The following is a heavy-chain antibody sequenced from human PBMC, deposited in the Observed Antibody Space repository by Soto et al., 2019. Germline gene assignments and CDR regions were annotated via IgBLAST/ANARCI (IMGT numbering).Heavy chain of an antibody. D-gene: IGHD3-10*01. J-gene: IGHJ6*03. CDR3: GSTNYNPSLKSRVTISVDTSKNQFSLKLSSVTAADTAVYYCARGSQYCSGGSCYHVWEYYYYMDV. V-gene: IGHV5-51*01. CDR2: IYPGDSDT. Sequence: PGESLKISCKGSGYSFTSYWIGWVRQMPGKGLEWMGIIYPGDSDTRYSPSFQGQVTISADKSISTAYLQWSSLKASDTAIYYSGSTNYNPSLKSRVTISVDTSKNQFSLKLSSVTAADTAVYYCARGSQYCSGGSCYHVWEYYYYMDVWGKGTTVTVSS. CDR1: GYSFTSYW.